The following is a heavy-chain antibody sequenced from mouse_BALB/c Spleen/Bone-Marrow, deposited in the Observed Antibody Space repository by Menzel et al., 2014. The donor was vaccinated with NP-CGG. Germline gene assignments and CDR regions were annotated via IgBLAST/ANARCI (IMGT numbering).Heavy chain of an antibody. CDR3: ARWHWGAMDY. V-gene: IGHV1-84*02. CDR1: GYTFTDYY. CDR2: IYPGSGNT. Sequence: QVQLQQPGPELVKPGASVKISCKASGYTFTDYYINWVKQKPGQGLEWIGWIYPGSGNTKYNEKFKGKATLTVDTSSSTTYMQLSSLTSEDTAVYFCARWHWGAMDYWGQRTSVTVSS. J-gene: IGHJ4*01.